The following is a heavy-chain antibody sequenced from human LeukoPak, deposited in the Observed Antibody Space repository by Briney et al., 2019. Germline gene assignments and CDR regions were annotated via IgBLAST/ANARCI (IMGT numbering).Heavy chain of an antibody. CDR3: TRQRWYYGSGSYLSFDY. J-gene: IGHJ4*02. Sequence: GGSLRLSCTASGFTFGDYAMSWVRQAPGKGLEWVGFIRSKAYGGTTEYAASVKGRFTISRDDSKSIAYLQMNSLKTEDTAVYYCTRQRWYYGSGSYLSFDYWGQGTLVTVSS. D-gene: IGHD3-10*01. CDR2: IRSKAYGGTT. CDR1: GFTFGDYA. V-gene: IGHV3-49*04.